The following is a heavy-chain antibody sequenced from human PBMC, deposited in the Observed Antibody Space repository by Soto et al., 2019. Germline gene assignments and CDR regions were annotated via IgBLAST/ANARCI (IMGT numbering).Heavy chain of an antibody. D-gene: IGHD3-10*01. Sequence: SETLSLTCSVSGASLSSGEHYWNWIRQPPGKGLEWIGYIYFDGNAYYHPSLKSRVTISIDTSKNQFSLKLNSVTAADTAVYYCVREDLSYGSGSYLSWLDPWGQGTLVTVSS. V-gene: IGHV4-30-4*02. CDR1: GASLSSGEHY. J-gene: IGHJ5*02. CDR3: VREDLSYGSGSYLSWLDP. CDR2: IYFDGNA.